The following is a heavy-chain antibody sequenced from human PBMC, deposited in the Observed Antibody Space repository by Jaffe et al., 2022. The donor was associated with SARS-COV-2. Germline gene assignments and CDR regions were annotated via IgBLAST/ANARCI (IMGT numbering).Heavy chain of an antibody. J-gene: IGHJ4*02. CDR2: INAGSGNT. Sequence: QVQLVQSGAEVKKPGASVKVSCKASGYTFTAYSIHWVRQAPGQRLEWMGWINAGSGNTEYSQKFQGRVTITRDTSASTDYMELRSLRSEDTAVYYCAREHTSGWYGLVWGQGTLVTVSS. CDR1: GYTFTAYS. D-gene: IGHD6-19*01. V-gene: IGHV1-3*01. CDR3: AREHTSGWYGLV.